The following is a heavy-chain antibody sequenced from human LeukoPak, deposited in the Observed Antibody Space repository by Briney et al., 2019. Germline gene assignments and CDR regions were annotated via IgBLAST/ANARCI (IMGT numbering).Heavy chain of an antibody. CDR3: AKSGRFYDSSGFDY. J-gene: IGHJ4*02. Sequence: GGSLRLSCAASGFTFSSYGMHWVRQAPAKGLEWVAVISYDGSNKYYADSVKGRFTISRDNSKNTLYLQMNSLRAEDTAVYYCAKSGRFYDSSGFDYWGQGTLVTVSS. CDR1: GFTFSSYG. V-gene: IGHV3-30*18. D-gene: IGHD3-22*01. CDR2: ISYDGSNK.